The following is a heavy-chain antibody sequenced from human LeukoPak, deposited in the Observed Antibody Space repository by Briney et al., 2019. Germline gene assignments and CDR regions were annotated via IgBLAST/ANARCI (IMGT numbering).Heavy chain of an antibody. Sequence: ASVKVSCKASGYTFTSYGISWVRQAPGQGLEWMGWISAYNGNTNYAQKLQGRVTMTTDTYTSTAYMELRSLRSGDTAVYYCARDNARAVTTEPFDYWGQGTLVTVSS. D-gene: IGHD4-17*01. J-gene: IGHJ4*02. CDR1: GYTFTSYG. CDR2: ISAYNGNT. V-gene: IGHV1-18*01. CDR3: ARDNARAVTTEPFDY.